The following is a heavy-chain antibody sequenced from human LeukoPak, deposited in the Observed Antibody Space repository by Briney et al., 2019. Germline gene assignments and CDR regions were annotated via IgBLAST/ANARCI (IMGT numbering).Heavy chain of an antibody. D-gene: IGHD6-19*01. CDR3: AKWSAVAGLYYYYYYGMDV. J-gene: IGHJ6*02. CDR2: ISVSGGNT. Sequence: GGSLRLSCAASGFTFSSCAMSWVRQAPGKGLEWVSGISVSGGNTYYANSVKGRFTISRDSSKSTLYLQMNSLRAEDTAVYYCAKWSAVAGLYYYYYYGMDVWGQGTTVTVSS. V-gene: IGHV3-23*01. CDR1: GFTFSSCA.